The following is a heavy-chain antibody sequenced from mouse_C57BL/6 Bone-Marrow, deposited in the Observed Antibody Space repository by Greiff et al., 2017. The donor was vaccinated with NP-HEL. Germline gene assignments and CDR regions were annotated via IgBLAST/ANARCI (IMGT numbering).Heavy chain of an antibody. CDR2: ISSGGDYI. CDR3: TRVTDDYDGAY. V-gene: IGHV5-9-1*02. CDR1: GFTFSSYA. D-gene: IGHD2-4*01. Sequence: EVQLVESGEGLVKPGGSLKLSCAASGFTFSSYAMSWVRQTPEKRLEWVAYISSGGDYIYYAATVKGRFTISRENARNTLYLQMSSLKSEDTAMYYCTRVTDDYDGAYWGQGTLVTVSA. J-gene: IGHJ3*01.